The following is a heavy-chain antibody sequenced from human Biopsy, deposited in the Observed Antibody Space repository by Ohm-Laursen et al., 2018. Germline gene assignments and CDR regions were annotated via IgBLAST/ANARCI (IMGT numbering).Heavy chain of an antibody. D-gene: IGHD4-17*01. V-gene: IGHV4-34*08. CDR3: GNEIYGRDY. J-gene: IGHJ4*02. CDR1: GATSSDYY. CDR2: IDRGGNT. Sequence: SETLSLTCVVYGATSSDYYWSWIRQPPGKGLEWLGQIDRGGNTNYNPSLKGQLTISANTSKNQFPLKLTSVTAADTAVYFCGNEIYGRDYWGQGALVTVSS.